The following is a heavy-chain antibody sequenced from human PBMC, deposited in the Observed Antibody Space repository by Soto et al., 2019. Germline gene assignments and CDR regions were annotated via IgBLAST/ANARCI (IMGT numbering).Heavy chain of an antibody. Sequence: PXEXLEISCKCSGYXFTSYLNSWVRHMPGKGLECMGRIDPSDSYTNYSPSFQGHVTISADKSISTAYMQWSSLKAWDTDMYYCARSPWDVVVPAAIAWFEPWGQGTLVNRLL. CDR1: GYXFTSYL. CDR2: IDPSDSYT. V-gene: IGHV5-10-1*01. CDR3: ARSPWDVVVPAAIAWFEP. J-gene: IGHJ5*02. D-gene: IGHD2-2*01.